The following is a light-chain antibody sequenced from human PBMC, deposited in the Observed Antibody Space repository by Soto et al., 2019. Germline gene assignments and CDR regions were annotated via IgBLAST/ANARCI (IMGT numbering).Light chain of an antibody. CDR2: EVS. CDR1: SSDVGGYNY. CDR3: SSYAGSNIL. J-gene: IGLJ2*01. V-gene: IGLV2-8*01. Sequence: QSVLAQPPSASGSPGQSVTISCTGTSSDVGGYNYVSWYQQHPGKALKLMIYEVSKRPSGVPDRFSGSKSGNTASLTVSGLQAEDEADYYCSSYAGSNILFGGGTK.